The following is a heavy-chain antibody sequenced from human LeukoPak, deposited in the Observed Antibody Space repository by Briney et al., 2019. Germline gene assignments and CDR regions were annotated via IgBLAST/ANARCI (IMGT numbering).Heavy chain of an antibody. J-gene: IGHJ4*02. CDR2: IYYSGST. V-gene: IGHV4-31*03. CDR1: GGSISSGGSY. Sequence: SETLSLTCTVSGGSISSGGSYWSWIRQHPGKGLEWIGYIYYSGSTYYNPSLKSRVTISVDTSKNQFSLKLSSVTAADTAVYYCARVRIVATITYVDYWGQGTLVTVSS. D-gene: IGHD5-12*01. CDR3: ARVRIVATITYVDY.